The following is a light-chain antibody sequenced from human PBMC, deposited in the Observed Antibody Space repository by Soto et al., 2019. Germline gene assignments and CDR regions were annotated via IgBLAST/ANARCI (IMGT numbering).Light chain of an antibody. CDR3: QQYSNLIT. CDR2: DAS. Sequence: DIQMTQYPSSLSASVGDRVTITCQASQDISNYLNWYQQKPGKAPKLLIYDASNLETGVPSRFSGSGSGTDFTFTISSLQPEDIATYYCQQYSNLITVGQGTRLEIK. J-gene: IGKJ5*01. CDR1: QDISNY. V-gene: IGKV1-33*01.